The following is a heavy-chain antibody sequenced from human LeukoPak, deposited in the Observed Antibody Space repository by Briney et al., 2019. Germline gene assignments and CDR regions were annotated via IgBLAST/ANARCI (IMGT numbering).Heavy chain of an antibody. J-gene: IGHJ4*02. CDR1: GFTFNSYA. CDR2: ISYDGKNQ. D-gene: IGHD2-15*01. CDR3: ARQDCSGGSCYLDY. V-gene: IGHV3-30*04. Sequence: PGGSLRLSCAASGFTFNSYAMHWVGQAPGRGLEWVAVISYDGKNQYYADSVRGRFTISREKSKNTLYVQMNSLSAEDTAVYKCARQDCSGGSCYLDYWGQGILVTVSS.